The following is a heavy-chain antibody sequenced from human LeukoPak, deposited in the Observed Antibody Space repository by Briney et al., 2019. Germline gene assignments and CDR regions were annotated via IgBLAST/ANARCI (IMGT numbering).Heavy chain of an antibody. CDR3: ARGIRRYPEPSSWSCFDY. CDR1: EFTFSNYA. CDR2: ISNSGGEI. Sequence: PGGSLRLSCAASEFTFSNYAMSWVRQAPEKGLEWVSVISNSGGEIYYVDSVKGRFTISRNNSKNTLYLQMNSLRPEDTAVYYCARGIRRYPEPSSWSCFDYWGQGTLVTVSS. J-gene: IGHJ4*02. D-gene: IGHD6-13*01. V-gene: IGHV3-23*01.